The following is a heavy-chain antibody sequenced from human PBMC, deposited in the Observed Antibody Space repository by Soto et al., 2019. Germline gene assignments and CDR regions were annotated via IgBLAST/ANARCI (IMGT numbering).Heavy chain of an antibody. J-gene: IGHJ4*02. Sequence: QVQLVQSGAEVKRPGSSVKVSCKASGDTFNFYSINWVRQAPGVGLEWMGRVNPIVSMSNYAQKFQGRVTMTADKSTSTAYMELNSLRSEDTAIYYCAGSYGSGYRAFDYWGQGALVTVSS. CDR3: AGSYGSGYRAFDY. CDR2: VNPIVSMS. CDR1: GDTFNFYS. D-gene: IGHD3-10*01. V-gene: IGHV1-69*02.